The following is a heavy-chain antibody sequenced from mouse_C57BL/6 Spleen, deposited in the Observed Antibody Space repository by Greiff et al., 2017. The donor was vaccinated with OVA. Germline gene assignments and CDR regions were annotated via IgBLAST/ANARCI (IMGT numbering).Heavy chain of an antibody. D-gene: IGHD3-2*02. V-gene: IGHV1-82*01. Sequence: QVQLQQSGPELVKPGASVKISCKASGYAFSSSWMNWVKQRPGKGLEWIGRIYPGDGDTNYNGKFKGKATLTADKSSSTAYMQLSSLTSEDSAVYLCARAPAQATFDDWGQGTTLTVSS. J-gene: IGHJ2*01. CDR3: ARAPAQATFDD. CDR1: GYAFSSSW. CDR2: IYPGDGDT.